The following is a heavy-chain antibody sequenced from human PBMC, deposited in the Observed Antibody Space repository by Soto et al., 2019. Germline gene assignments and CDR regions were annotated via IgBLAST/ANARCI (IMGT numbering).Heavy chain of an antibody. D-gene: IGHD6-19*01. V-gene: IGHV1-69*01. CDR2: IIPIFGTA. J-gene: IGHJ5*02. Sequence: QVQLVQSGAEVKKPGSSVKVSCKASGGTFSSYAISWVQQAPGQGLEWMGGIIPIFGTANYAQKFQGRVTITADESTSTAYMELSSLRSEDTAVYYCARDTGAGAATNMGWFDPWGQGTLVTVSS. CDR3: ARDTGAGAATNMGWFDP. CDR1: GGTFSSYA.